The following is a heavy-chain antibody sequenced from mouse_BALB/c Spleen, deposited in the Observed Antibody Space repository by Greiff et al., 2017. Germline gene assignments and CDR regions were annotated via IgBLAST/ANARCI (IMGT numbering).Heavy chain of an antibody. D-gene: IGHD2-14*01. Sequence: QVQLQQSGAELAKPGASVKMSCKASGYTFTSYWMHWVKQRPGQGLEWIGYINPSTGYTEYNQKFKDKATLTADKSSSTAYMQLSSLTSEDSAVYYCARGNRYDYAMDYWGQGTSVTVSS. J-gene: IGHJ4*01. CDR2: INPSTGYT. V-gene: IGHV1-7*01. CDR3: ARGNRYDYAMDY. CDR1: GYTFTSYW.